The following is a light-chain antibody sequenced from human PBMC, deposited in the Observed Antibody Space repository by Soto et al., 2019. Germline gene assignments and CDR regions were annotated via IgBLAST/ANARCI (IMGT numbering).Light chain of an antibody. CDR1: SSDVGAYDY. CDR3: SSYTSATTYV. Sequence: QSALTQPASVSGSPGQSITISCTGTSSDVGAYDYVSWYQHRPGKAPKLMIHEVSDRPSGISNRFSGSKSGNTASLTISGLQAEDEADYYCSSYTSATTYVFGTGTKVTVL. CDR2: EVS. V-gene: IGLV2-14*01. J-gene: IGLJ1*01.